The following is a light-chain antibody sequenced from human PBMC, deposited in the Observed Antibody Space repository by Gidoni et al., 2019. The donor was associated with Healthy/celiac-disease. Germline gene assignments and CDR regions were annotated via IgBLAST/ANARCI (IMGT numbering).Light chain of an antibody. J-gene: IGKJ2*01. Sequence: DIQMTQSPSTLSASVGDRGTITCRASRSISSWLAWSQQKPGKAPKLLIYKASSLESGVPSRFSGSGSGTEFTLTLSRLQPDDFATSYCQQYNSYSGTFGQGTKLEIK. CDR1: RSISSW. V-gene: IGKV1-5*03. CDR3: QQYNSYSGT. CDR2: KAS.